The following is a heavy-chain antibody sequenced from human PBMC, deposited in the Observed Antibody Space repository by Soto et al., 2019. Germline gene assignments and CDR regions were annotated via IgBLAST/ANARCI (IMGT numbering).Heavy chain of an antibody. J-gene: IGHJ3*02. Sequence: SETLSLTCTVSGGSISSSSYYWGWIRQPPGKGLEWIGSIYYSGSTYYNPSLKSRVTISVDTSKNQFSLKLSSVTAADTAVYYCARPAYYDFWSGYRLGDAFDIWGQGTMVTVSS. V-gene: IGHV4-39*01. CDR3: ARPAYYDFWSGYRLGDAFDI. CDR1: GGSISSSSYY. D-gene: IGHD3-3*01. CDR2: IYYSGST.